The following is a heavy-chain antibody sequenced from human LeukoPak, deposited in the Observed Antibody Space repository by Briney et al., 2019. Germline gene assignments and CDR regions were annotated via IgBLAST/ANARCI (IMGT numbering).Heavy chain of an antibody. V-gene: IGHV4-34*01. D-gene: IGHD2-2*01. CDR3: ARGLSYRAGWFDP. CDR1: GGSFSGYY. J-gene: IGHJ5*02. CDR2: INHSGST. Sequence: SETLSLTCAVYGGSFSGYYWSWIRQPPGKGLEWIGEINHSGSTNYNPSLKSRVTISVDTSKNQFSLKLSSVTAADTAVYYCARGLSYRAGWFDPWGQGTLVTVSS.